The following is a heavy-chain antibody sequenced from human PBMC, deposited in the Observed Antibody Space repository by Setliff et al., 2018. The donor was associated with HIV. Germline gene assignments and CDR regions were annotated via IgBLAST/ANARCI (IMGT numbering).Heavy chain of an antibody. J-gene: IGHJ4*02. D-gene: IGHD1-26*01. V-gene: IGHV3-11*04. CDR1: GFTFSDYY. Sequence: GGSLRLSCAASGFTFSDYYMSWLRQAPGKGLEWVSYISRDGNTIYYADSVKGRFTISRDNTKNSLYLQMNNLRAEDTAVYYCVRDYMWAFDYWGQGTLVTVSS. CDR3: VRDYMWAFDY. CDR2: ISRDGNTI.